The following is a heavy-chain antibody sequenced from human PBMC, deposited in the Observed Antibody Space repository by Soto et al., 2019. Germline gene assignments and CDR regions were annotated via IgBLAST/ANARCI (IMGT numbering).Heavy chain of an antibody. Sequence: PGGSLRLSCAASGFTFSSYSMNWVRQAPGKGLEWVSSISSSSSYIYYADSVKGRFTISRDNAKNSLYLQMNSLRAEDTVVYYCARDWDDNWNYGMDVWGQGTTVTVSS. CDR3: ARDWDDNWNYGMDV. V-gene: IGHV3-21*01. D-gene: IGHD1-20*01. J-gene: IGHJ6*02. CDR2: ISSSSSYI. CDR1: GFTFSSYS.